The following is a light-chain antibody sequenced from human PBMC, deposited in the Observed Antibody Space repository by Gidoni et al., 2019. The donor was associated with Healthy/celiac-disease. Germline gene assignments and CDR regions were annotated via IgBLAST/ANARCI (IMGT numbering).Light chain of an antibody. J-gene: IGKJ1*01. CDR2: AAS. V-gene: IGKV1-39*01. CDR3: QQSYSTPWT. Sequence: DIQMTQSPSSRSASVGDRVTITCRASQSISSYLNWYQQKPGKAPKLLIYAASSLQSGVPSRFSGSGSGTDFTLPISSLQPEDFATYYCQQSYSTPWTFGQXTKVEIK. CDR1: QSISSY.